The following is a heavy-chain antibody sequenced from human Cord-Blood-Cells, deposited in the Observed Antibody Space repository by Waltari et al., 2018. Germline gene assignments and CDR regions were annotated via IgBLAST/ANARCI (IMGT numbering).Heavy chain of an antibody. V-gene: IGHV1-46*01. CDR3: ASGGAGYYFDY. CDR2: SDPRGGST. Sequence: QVQLVQSGAEVKKPGASVKVSCKASGYTFTSYYMHWVRQAPGQGLEWMGISDPRGGSTSYAKKCQGRVTMTRDTSTSTVYMELSSLRSEDTAVYYCASGGAGYYFDYWGQGTLVTVSS. CDR1: GYTFTSYY. J-gene: IGHJ4*02. D-gene: IGHD3-16*01.